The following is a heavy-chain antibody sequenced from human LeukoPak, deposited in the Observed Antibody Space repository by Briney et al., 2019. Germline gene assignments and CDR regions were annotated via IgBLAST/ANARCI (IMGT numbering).Heavy chain of an antibody. CDR1: GYTFTSYY. J-gene: IGHJ3*02. V-gene: IGHV1-46*01. D-gene: IGHD3-22*01. CDR2: INPSGGST. CDR3: ARVDYYDSSGYYSPQDAFDI. Sequence: ASVKVSCKASGYTFTSYYMHWVRQAPGQGLEWMRIINPSGGSTSYAQKFQGRVTMTRDTSTSTVYMELSSLRSEDTAVYYCARVDYYDSSGYYSPQDAFDIWGQGTMVTVSS.